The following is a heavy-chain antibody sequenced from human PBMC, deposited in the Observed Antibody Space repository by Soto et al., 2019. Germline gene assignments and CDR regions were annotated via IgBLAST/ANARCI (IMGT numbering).Heavy chain of an antibody. CDR1: GCSVISGSHY. D-gene: IGHD4-17*01. CDR2: IYYRGSA. CDR3: ARATTVTPVYFDY. V-gene: IGHV4-61*01. J-gene: IGHJ4*02. Sequence: TLSLTCTVSGCSVISGSHYWNWIREPPGKGLEWIGYIYYRGSANYNPSLKSRVTISVDTSKDEFTLKLSSVTAADTAMYYCARATTVTPVYFDYWGQGILVTVTS.